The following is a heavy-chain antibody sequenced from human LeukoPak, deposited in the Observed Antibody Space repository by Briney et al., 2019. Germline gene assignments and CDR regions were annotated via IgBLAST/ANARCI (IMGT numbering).Heavy chain of an antibody. D-gene: IGHD5-12*01. Sequence: GESLKIYCKGSGYSFTSYWIGWVRQMPGKGLEWMGIIYPGDSDTRYSPSFQGQVTISADKSISTAYLQWSSLKASDTAMYYCARRYSGYGSYYYYYYMDVWGKGTTVTVSS. CDR1: GYSFTSYW. CDR2: IYPGDSDT. CDR3: ARRYSGYGSYYYYYYMDV. J-gene: IGHJ6*03. V-gene: IGHV5-51*01.